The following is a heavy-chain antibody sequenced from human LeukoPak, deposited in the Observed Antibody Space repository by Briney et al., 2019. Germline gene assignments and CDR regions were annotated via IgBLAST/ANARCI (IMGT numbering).Heavy chain of an antibody. Sequence: SETLSLTCTVSGGSISSYYWGWIRQPAGKGLEWIGRIYTSGSTNYNPSLKSRVTMSVDTSKNQFSLKLSSVTAADTAVYYCGRDAKANYDFWSGYGSYNWFDPWGQGTLVTVSS. V-gene: IGHV4-4*07. D-gene: IGHD3-3*01. CDR2: IYTSGST. J-gene: IGHJ5*02. CDR1: GGSISSYY. CDR3: GRDAKANYDFWSGYGSYNWFDP.